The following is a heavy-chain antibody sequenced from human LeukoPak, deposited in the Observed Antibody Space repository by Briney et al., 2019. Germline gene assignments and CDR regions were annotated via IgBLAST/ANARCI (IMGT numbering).Heavy chain of an antibody. Sequence: SETLSLTCTVSGGSISSGDFHWSWIRQPPGKGLEWIGYIYYRGSTYYNPSLESRVTISLATSKNQFSLRLSSVTAADTAVYYCARAVGYSYSFDYWGQGTLVTVSS. V-gene: IGHV4-30-4*01. D-gene: IGHD5-18*01. CDR3: ARAVGYSYSFDY. CDR2: IYYRGST. J-gene: IGHJ4*02. CDR1: GGSISSGDFH.